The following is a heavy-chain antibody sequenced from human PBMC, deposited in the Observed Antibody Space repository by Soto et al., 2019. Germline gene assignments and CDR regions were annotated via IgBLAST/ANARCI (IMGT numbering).Heavy chain of an antibody. D-gene: IGHD3-10*01. CDR3: ARDQDVLWFGELYD. Sequence: PSETLSLTCAVSGGSISSGGYSWSWIRQPPGKGLEWIGYIYHSRSTYYNPSLKRRATISVDRSKNQFSLKLSAVTAADTAVYYCARDQDVLWFGELYDWGQGTLVTVSS. CDR1: GGSISSGGYS. J-gene: IGHJ4*02. CDR2: IYHSRST. V-gene: IGHV4-30-2*01.